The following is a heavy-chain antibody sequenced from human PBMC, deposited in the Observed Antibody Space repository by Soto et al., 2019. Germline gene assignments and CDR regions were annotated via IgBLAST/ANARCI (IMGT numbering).Heavy chain of an antibody. CDR2: IFPRDSDT. V-gene: IGHV5-51*01. Sequence: GESLKISCHASGYSFTNYCIAWVRHMPGRGLEWMGLIFPRDSDTRYNSSFEGKVTISSDRSIATAYLQWTSLKASDTAIYLCETLGSIIQAIDYGGQGTTVNVSS. CDR3: ETLGSIIQAIDY. CDR1: GYSFTNYC. D-gene: IGHD3-3*01. J-gene: IGHJ1*01.